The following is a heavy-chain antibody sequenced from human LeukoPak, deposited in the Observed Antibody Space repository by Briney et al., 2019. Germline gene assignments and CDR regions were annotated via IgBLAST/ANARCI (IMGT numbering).Heavy chain of an antibody. V-gene: IGHV4-31*03. Sequence: SETLSLTCTVSGGSISSGGYYWSWIRQHPGKGLEWIGYIYYSGSTYYNPSLKSRVTISVDTSKNQFSLKLSSVTAADTAVYYCARGPGYCSSTSCRSLYYYMDVWGKGTTVTVSS. CDR2: IYYSGST. D-gene: IGHD2-2*01. CDR1: GGSISSGGYY. CDR3: ARGPGYCSSTSCRSLYYYMDV. J-gene: IGHJ6*03.